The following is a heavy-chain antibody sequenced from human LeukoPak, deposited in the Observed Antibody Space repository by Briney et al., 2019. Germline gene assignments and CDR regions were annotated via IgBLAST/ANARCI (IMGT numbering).Heavy chain of an antibody. CDR2: MSYDGSNK. CDR3: AKSARRGYSGYDFVV. V-gene: IGHV3-30*14. CDR1: GFTLTNYA. J-gene: IGHJ4*02. Sequence: GRSLRLSCAVSGFTLTNYAMHWVRQAPGKGLEWVAVMSYDGSNKDYADSVKGRFTISRDNSKNTLYLQLNSLRSEDTAVYYCAKSARRGYSGYDFVVWGQGTLVTVSS. D-gene: IGHD5-12*01.